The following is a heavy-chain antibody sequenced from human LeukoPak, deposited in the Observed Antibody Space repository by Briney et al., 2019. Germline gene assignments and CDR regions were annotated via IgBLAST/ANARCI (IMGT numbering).Heavy chain of an antibody. V-gene: IGHV3-30-3*02. CDR2: ISYDGSNK. CDR3: AKQLGYCSDGSCYFPY. CDR1: GFTLSSYA. Sequence: GGSLRLSCAASGFTLSSYAMHWVRQAPGKGLEWVAVISYDGSNKYYADSVKGRFTIPRDNSKNTLYLQMNSLRAEDTAVYYCAKQLGYCSDGSCYFPYWGQGTLVTVSS. J-gene: IGHJ4*02. D-gene: IGHD2-15*01.